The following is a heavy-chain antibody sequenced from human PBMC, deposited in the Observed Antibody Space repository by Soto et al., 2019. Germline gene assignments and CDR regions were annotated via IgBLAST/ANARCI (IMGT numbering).Heavy chain of an antibody. V-gene: IGHV3-23*01. D-gene: IGHD3-16*01. CDR2: ISGSGGST. Sequence: GRSLRLSCAASGITFSSYAMSYVRQAPGKGLEWVSAISGSGGSTYYADSVKGRFTISRDNSKNTLYLQMNSLRAEDTAVSYCALGDYEGDPYGCWGPGTLVTV. CDR1: GITFSSYA. CDR3: ALGDYEGDPYGC. J-gene: IGHJ4*02.